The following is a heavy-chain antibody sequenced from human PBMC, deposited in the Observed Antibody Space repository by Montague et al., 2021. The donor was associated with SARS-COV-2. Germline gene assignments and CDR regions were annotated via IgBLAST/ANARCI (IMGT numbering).Heavy chain of an antibody. J-gene: IGHJ4*02. CDR1: GGSISSYY. CDR2: IYSSGST. CDR3: ARQRERYGGSWYFDY. V-gene: IGHV4-59*08. Sequence: SETLSLTCTVSGGSISSYYWSWIRQSPGKGLEWIGYIYSSGSTNYNPSLKSRVTISVDMSKNQFSLKLTSVTAADTAVYYCARQRERYGGSWYFDYWGQGTLVTVSS. D-gene: IGHD6-13*01.